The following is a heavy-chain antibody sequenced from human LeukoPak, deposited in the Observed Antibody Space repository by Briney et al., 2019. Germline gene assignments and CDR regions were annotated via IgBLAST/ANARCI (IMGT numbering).Heavy chain of an antibody. CDR2: IWYDGSNK. V-gene: IGHV3-33*01. CDR3: ASMSIAARLYYYYGMDV. Sequence: GGSLRLPCAASGFTFSSYGMHWVRQAPGKGLEWVAVIWYDGSNKYYADSVKGRFTISRDNSKNTLYLQMNSLRAEDTAVYYCASMSIAARLYYYYGMDVWGQGTTVTVSS. D-gene: IGHD6-6*01. CDR1: GFTFSSYG. J-gene: IGHJ6*02.